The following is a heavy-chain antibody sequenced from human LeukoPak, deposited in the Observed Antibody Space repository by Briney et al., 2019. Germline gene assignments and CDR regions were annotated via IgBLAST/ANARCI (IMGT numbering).Heavy chain of an antibody. Sequence: SETLSLTCTVSGVSISSSNSYWGWIRQPPGKGLEWIGSIYYSGNTYYNASLKSQFSISIYTSKNQFSLMLTSVTAADTAVYYCARQTGSGLFILPGGQGTLVTVSS. D-gene: IGHD3/OR15-3a*01. CDR2: IYYSGNT. CDR3: ARQTGSGLFILP. V-gene: IGHV4-39*01. J-gene: IGHJ4*02. CDR1: GVSISSSNSY.